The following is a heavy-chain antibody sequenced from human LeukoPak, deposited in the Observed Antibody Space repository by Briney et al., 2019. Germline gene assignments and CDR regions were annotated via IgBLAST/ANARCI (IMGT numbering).Heavy chain of an antibody. V-gene: IGHV3-48*01. CDR2: ISSSSSTI. CDR3: VRDVGAVRGEVYFDY. CDR1: GFTFSSYG. Sequence: GGSLRLSCAASGFTFSSYGMTWVRQAPGKGLEWVSYISSSSSTIYYADSVKGRFTISRDNTKNLLYLEMNSLRAEDTAMYFCVRDVGAVRGEVYFDYWGQGTLVTVSS. J-gene: IGHJ4*02. D-gene: IGHD3-10*01.